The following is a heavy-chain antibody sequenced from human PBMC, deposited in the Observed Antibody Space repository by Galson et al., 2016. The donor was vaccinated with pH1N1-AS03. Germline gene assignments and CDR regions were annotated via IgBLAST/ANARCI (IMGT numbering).Heavy chain of an antibody. CDR2: IYWDDDK. J-gene: IGHJ4*02. CDR3: AQSDYGDYVDYFDY. V-gene: IGHV2-5*02. D-gene: IGHD4-17*01. CDR1: GFSLSTSGVG. Sequence: VKPTQTLTLTCTFSGFSLSTSGVGVGWIRQPPGKALEWLVLIYWDDDKRYSPSLKSRLTITKDTSKNQVVLTMTNMDPVDTATYYCAQSDYGDYVDYFDYWGQGTLVTVSS.